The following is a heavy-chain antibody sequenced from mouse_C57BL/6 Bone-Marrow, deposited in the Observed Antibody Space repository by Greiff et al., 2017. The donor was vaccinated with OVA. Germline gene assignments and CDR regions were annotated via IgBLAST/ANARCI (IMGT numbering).Heavy chain of an antibody. J-gene: IGHJ3*01. CDR2: ISYDGSN. D-gene: IGHD2-3*01. V-gene: IGHV3-6*01. Sequence: ESGPGLVKPSQSLSLTCSVTGYSITSGYYWNWIRQFPGNKLEWMGYISYDGSNHYNPPLQNRISITRDTAKNQVVLKLNAVTTEDTATYDGARAGGDGYACFAYWGQGTLVTVSA. CDR3: ARAGGDGYACFAY. CDR1: GYSITSGYY.